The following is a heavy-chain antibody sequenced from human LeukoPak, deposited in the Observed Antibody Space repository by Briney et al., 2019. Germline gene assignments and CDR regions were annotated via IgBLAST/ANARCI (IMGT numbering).Heavy chain of an antibody. D-gene: IGHD2-2*01. CDR2: IYPGDSDT. J-gene: IGHJ4*02. V-gene: IGHV5-51*01. CDR1: GYSLTTYW. Sequence: GESLKISCKGSGYSLTTYWMAWVRQMPGKGLEWVGIIYPGDSDTRYSPSFQGQVTISADKSINTAYLQWSSLKASDTAIYYCARRYCSSTTCRGDFDYWGQGTLVTVSS. CDR3: ARRYCSSTTCRGDFDY.